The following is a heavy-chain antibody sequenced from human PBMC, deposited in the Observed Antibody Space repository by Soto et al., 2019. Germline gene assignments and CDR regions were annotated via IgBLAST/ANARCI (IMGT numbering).Heavy chain of an antibody. CDR1: GGSISRGSYS. V-gene: IGHV4-30-2*01. CDR3: ARVPDR. Sequence: QLQLQESGSGLVKPSQTLSLTCAVCGGSISRGSYSWGWIRQPPGKGLEWIGYIYHSGSTYYNPSLKSRVTISVDRSKNQFSLKLSSVTAADTAVYYCARVPDRWGQGTLVTVSS. J-gene: IGHJ5*02. CDR2: IYHSGST. D-gene: IGHD2-2*01.